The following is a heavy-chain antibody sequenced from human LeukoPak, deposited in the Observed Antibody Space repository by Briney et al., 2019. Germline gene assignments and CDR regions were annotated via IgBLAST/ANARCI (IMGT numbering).Heavy chain of an antibody. J-gene: IGHJ3*02. CDR2: ISYDGSNK. Sequence: PGRSLRLSCAASGFTFSSYAMHWVRQAPGKGLEWVAVISYDGSNKYYADSVKGRFTISRDNSKNTLYLQMNSLRAEDTAVYYCAREGAGYCSSTSCYEISMIAFEIWGQGTMVTVSS. CDR1: GFTFSSYA. V-gene: IGHV3-30*04. CDR3: AREGAGYCSSTSCYEISMIAFEI. D-gene: IGHD2-2*01.